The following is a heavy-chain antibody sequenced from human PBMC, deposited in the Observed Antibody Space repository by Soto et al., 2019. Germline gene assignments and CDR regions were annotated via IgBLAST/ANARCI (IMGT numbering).Heavy chain of an antibody. CDR2: ISSSSSYI. D-gene: IGHD6-19*01. CDR1: GFTFSSYS. V-gene: IGHV3-21*01. Sequence: PGGSLRLSCAASGFTFSSYSMNWVRQAPGKGLEWVSSISSSSSYIYYADSVKGRFTISRDNAKNSLYLQMNSLRAEDTAVYYCARACCRIAVAGIWESDNWFDPWGQGTLVTVSS. J-gene: IGHJ5*02. CDR3: ARACCRIAVAGIWESDNWFDP.